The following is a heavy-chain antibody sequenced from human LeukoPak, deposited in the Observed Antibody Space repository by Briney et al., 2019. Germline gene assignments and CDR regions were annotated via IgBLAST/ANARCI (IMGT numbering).Heavy chain of an antibody. CDR2: ISYDGSNK. D-gene: IGHD2-2*01. J-gene: IGHJ5*02. CDR1: GFTSSSYA. Sequence: PGGSLRLSCAASGFTSSSYAMHWVRQAPGKGLEWVAVISYDGSNKYYADSVKGRFTISRDNSKNTLYLQMNSLRAEDTAVYYCARDPAANLWFDPWGQGTLVTVSS. CDR3: ARDPAANLWFDP. V-gene: IGHV3-30-3*01.